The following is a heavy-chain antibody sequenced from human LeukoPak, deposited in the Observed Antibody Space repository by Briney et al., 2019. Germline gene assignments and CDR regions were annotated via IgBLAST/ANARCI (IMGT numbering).Heavy chain of an antibody. D-gene: IGHD4-23*01. CDR3: ARKTVVGSYFDY. CDR1: GFTFSNYA. V-gene: IGHV3-30-3*01. J-gene: IGHJ4*02. Sequence: GGSLRLSCAASGFTFSNYAMHWVRQAPGKGLEWVALISYDGSNKYYADSVKGRFTISRDNSKNTLYLQMNSLRAEDTAVYYCARKTVVGSYFDYWGQGTPVTVSS. CDR2: ISYDGSNK.